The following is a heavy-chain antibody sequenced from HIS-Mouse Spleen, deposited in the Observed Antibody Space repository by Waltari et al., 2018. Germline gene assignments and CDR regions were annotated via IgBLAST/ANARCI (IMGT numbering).Heavy chain of an antibody. Sequence: QLQLQESGPGLVKPSETLSLPSTVSGGSISSSSSYWGWIRLPPGKGLEWIGSIYYSGSTYYNPSLKSRVTISVDTSKNQFSLKLSSVTAADTAVYYCAREIPYSSSWYDWYFDLWGRGTLVTVSS. CDR2: IYYSGST. J-gene: IGHJ2*01. CDR3: AREIPYSSSWYDWYFDL. CDR1: GGSISSSSSY. V-gene: IGHV4-39*07. D-gene: IGHD6-13*01.